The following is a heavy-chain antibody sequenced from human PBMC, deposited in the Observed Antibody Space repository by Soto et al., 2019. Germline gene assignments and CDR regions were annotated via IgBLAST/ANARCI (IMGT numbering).Heavy chain of an antibody. Sequence: ASVKVSCKASGYTFTSYAMHWVRQAPGQRLEWMGWINAGNGNTKYSQKFQGRVTITRDTSASTAYMELGSLRSEDTAVYYCARSSGYSYGNYYSYYGMDVWGKGTTVTVSS. J-gene: IGHJ6*04. CDR1: GYTFTSYA. CDR3: ARSSGYSYGNYYSYYGMDV. D-gene: IGHD5-18*01. CDR2: INAGNGNT. V-gene: IGHV1-3*01.